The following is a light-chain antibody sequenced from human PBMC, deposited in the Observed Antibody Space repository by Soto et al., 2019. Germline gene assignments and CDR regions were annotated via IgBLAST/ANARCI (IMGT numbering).Light chain of an antibody. CDR3: SSYAASNNFYFV. J-gene: IGLJ3*02. CDR1: SSDAVGYNY. Sequence: QSVLTQPPSASGSPGQSVTISCTGTSSDAVGYNYVSWYQQYPGRAPKLMIYEVTKRPSVVPDRFSGSKSGNTASLTVSGLQAEDEADYYCSSYAASNNFYFVFGGGTKVTVL. V-gene: IGLV2-8*01. CDR2: EVT.